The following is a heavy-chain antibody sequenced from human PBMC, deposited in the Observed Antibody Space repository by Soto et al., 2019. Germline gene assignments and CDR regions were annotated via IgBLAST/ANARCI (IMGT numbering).Heavy chain of an antibody. Sequence: EVQLVESGGGLVQPGGSLRLSCAASGFTFSSYSMNWVRQAPGKGLEWVSYISSSSSTIYYADSMKGRFTISRDNAKNSLYLQMNSLRAEDTAVYYCARDSTPLDVWGQGTTVTVSS. CDR1: GFTFSSYS. CDR3: ARDSTPLDV. J-gene: IGHJ6*02. D-gene: IGHD2-15*01. V-gene: IGHV3-48*01. CDR2: ISSSSSTI.